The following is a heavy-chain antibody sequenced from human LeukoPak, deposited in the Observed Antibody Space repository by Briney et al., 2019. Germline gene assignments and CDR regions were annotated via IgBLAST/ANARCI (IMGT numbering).Heavy chain of an antibody. J-gene: IGHJ4*02. Sequence: ASVKVSRKASGYTFTGCYMHWVRQAPGQGLEWMGWINPNSGGTNYAQKFQGRVTMTRDTSISTAYMELSRLRSDDTAVYYCARDLTGTTSWDLDYWGQGTLVTVSS. V-gene: IGHV1-2*02. CDR3: ARDLTGTTSWDLDY. CDR1: GYTFTGCY. CDR2: INPNSGGT. D-gene: IGHD1-7*01.